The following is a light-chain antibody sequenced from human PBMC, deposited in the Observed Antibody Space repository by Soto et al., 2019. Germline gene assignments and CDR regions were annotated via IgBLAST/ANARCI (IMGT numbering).Light chain of an antibody. Sequence: QSVLTQPPSASGTPGQRVTISCSGSSSNIGSKTVNWYQQLPGTAPKLLIYSNNQRPSGVPDRFSGSKSGTSASLAISGLQSADEADYYCSALDNSLNRVVFGGGTKLTVL. J-gene: IGLJ2*01. CDR3: SALDNSLNRVV. V-gene: IGLV1-44*01. CDR1: SSNIGSKT. CDR2: SNN.